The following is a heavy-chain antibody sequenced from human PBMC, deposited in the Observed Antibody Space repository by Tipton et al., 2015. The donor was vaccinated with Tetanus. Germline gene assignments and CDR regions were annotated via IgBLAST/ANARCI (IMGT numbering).Heavy chain of an antibody. J-gene: IGHJ4*02. CDR3: ARKGTAIPIDY. CDR2: ISTSSTYI. Sequence: YLRLSCAASGFTFSSYSMNWVRQAPGKGLEWVSSISTSSTYIYYADSVKGRFTISRDDAKNSLYLQMNNLTAEDTAIYYCARKGTAIPIDYWSQGTLVTVSS. D-gene: IGHD2-21*02. CDR1: GFTFSSYS. V-gene: IGHV3-21*01.